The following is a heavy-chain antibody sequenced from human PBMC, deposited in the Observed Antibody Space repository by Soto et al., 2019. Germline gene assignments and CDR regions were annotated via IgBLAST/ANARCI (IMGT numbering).Heavy chain of an antibody. J-gene: IGHJ4*02. CDR1: GFSFSNFA. CDR3: AKDDFTDRGEDYFDH. Sequence: DVQLLESGGGLVQPGESLRLSCAASGFSFSNFAMSWVRQAPGKGLEWVSGIGAGGDITFYADSVKGRFGISRDNSKNTVYLQVISLRAEDTAVYFCAKDDFTDRGEDYFDHWGPGTLVTVSS. CDR2: IGAGGDIT. D-gene: IGHD2-21*01. V-gene: IGHV3-23*01.